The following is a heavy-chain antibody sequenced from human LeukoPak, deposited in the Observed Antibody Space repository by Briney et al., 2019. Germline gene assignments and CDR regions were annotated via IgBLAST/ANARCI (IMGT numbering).Heavy chain of an antibody. D-gene: IGHD2-15*01. CDR3: VRRVAGSGHRDY. Sequence: KPSETLSLTCTVSGGSISSSRHYWGWIRQPPGKGLEWIGNILYSGSTNYNPSLKSRVTISVDTSKNQFSLKLSSVTAADTAEYYCVRRVAGSGHRDYWGQGTLVTASS. CDR1: GGSISSSRHY. J-gene: IGHJ4*02. CDR2: ILYSGST. V-gene: IGHV4-39*01.